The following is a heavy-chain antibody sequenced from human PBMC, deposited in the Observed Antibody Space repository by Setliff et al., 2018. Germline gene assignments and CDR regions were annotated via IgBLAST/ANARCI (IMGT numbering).Heavy chain of an antibody. J-gene: IGHJ6*03. Sequence: ASVKVSCKASGGTFNSYANNWVRQAPGQGLEWMGWINTNTGNPTYAQGFPGRFVFSLDPSVTPADWQNSSLKAEDTAVYYCARESRYGTIKYRGDYYMDVWGKGTTVTVSS. CDR2: INTNTGNP. D-gene: IGHD5-12*01. CDR1: GGTFNSYA. CDR3: ARESRYGTIKYRGDYYMDV. V-gene: IGHV7-4-1*02.